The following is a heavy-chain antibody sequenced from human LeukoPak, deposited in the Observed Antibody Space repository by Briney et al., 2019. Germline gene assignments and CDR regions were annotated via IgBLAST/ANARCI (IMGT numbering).Heavy chain of an antibody. J-gene: IGHJ5*02. CDR2: IKSKIGGATA. CDR1: GITFSTAW. Sequence: PGGSLRLSRAASGITFSTAWMSWFRQAPGKGLEWVGRIKSKIGGATADYDAPVKDRFPISRDDSKNTLYLQMNSLKTEDTAVYYCATDRAWFDPWGQETLVTVSS. CDR3: ATDRAWFDP. D-gene: IGHD3-10*01. V-gene: IGHV3-15*01.